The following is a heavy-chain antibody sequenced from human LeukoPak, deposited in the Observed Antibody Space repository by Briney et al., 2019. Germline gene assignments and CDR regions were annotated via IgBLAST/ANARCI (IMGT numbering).Heavy chain of an antibody. Sequence: SETLSLTCAVYGGSFSGYYWSWIRQPPGKGLEWIGEINHSGSTNYNPSLKSRVTISVDTSKNQFSLKLSSVTAADTAVYYCARADGSGWYYVILDYWGQGTLVTVSS. CDR1: GGSFSGYY. V-gene: IGHV4-34*01. CDR3: ARADGSGWYYVILDY. D-gene: IGHD6-19*01. CDR2: INHSGST. J-gene: IGHJ4*02.